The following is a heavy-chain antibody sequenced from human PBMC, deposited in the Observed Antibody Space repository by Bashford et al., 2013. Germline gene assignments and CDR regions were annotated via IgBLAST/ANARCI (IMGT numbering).Heavy chain of an antibody. CDR3: ARHSYSGYDRPRADWFGP. D-gene: IGHD5-12*01. Sequence: SETLSLTCSVSGESISSRSDYWAWLRQSPGNGLEWIGSIYYSGSTYYNPSLKSRVTISVDKTKNQFSLKLTSVTAADTAVFYCARHSYSGYDRPRADWFGPWGQGTLVTVSS. CDR1: GESISSRSDY. J-gene: IGHJ5*02. CDR2: IYYSGST. V-gene: IGHV4-39*01.